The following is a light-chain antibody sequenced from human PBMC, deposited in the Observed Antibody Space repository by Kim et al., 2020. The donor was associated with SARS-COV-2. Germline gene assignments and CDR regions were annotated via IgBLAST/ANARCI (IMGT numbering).Light chain of an antibody. CDR1: QSVRNY. Sequence: VVLTQSPATLSLSPGERATLSSRASQSVRNYLAWYQQKPGLAPRLLIYDASNRATDIPARFSDSGSGTDFTLTISSLEPEDSAVYYCQQRSNWPRAFGQGTKVDIK. V-gene: IGKV3-11*01. J-gene: IGKJ1*01. CDR3: QQRSNWPRA. CDR2: DAS.